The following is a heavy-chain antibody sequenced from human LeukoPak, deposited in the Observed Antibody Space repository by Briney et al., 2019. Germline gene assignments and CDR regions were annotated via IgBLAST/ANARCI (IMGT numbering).Heavy chain of an antibody. J-gene: IGHJ3*02. CDR2: IRYDGSNK. CDR3: AKLPVDTAMVKGYGAFDI. D-gene: IGHD5-18*01. Sequence: GGSLRLSCAASGFTFSSYGMHWVRQAPGKGLEWVAFIRYDGSNKYYADSVKGRFTISRDNSKNTLYLQMNSLRAEDTAVYYCAKLPVDTAMVKGYGAFDIWGQGTMVTVSS. V-gene: IGHV3-30*02. CDR1: GFTFSSYG.